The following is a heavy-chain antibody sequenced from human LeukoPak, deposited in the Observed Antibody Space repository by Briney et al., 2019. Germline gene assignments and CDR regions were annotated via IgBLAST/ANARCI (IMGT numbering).Heavy chain of an antibody. V-gene: IGHV3-7*04. CDR2: ITPDGSEK. CDR1: GFVFSNYW. Sequence: GGSLRLSCAASGFVFSNYWMNWVRQAPGKGLEWVANITPDGSEKYYVDSVKGRFTISRDNAKNSLSLQMNSLRAEDTAVYYCTRSLAGSAHWGQGTLVTVSS. CDR3: TRSLAGSAH. D-gene: IGHD3-10*01. J-gene: IGHJ4*02.